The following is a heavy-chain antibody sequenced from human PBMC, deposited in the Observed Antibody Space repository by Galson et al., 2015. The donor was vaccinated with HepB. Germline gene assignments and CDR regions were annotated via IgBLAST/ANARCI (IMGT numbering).Heavy chain of an antibody. CDR2: ISSSSSYT. D-gene: IGHD6-13*01. CDR3: ARDGVTTIAAAGTTELWYFDL. Sequence: SLRLSCAASGFTFSDYYMSWIRQAPGKGLEWVSYISSSSSYTNYADSVKGRFTISRDNAKNSLYLQMNSLRAEDTAVYYCARDGVTTIAAAGTTELWYFDLWGRGTLVTVSS. V-gene: IGHV3-11*05. CDR1: GFTFSDYY. J-gene: IGHJ2*01.